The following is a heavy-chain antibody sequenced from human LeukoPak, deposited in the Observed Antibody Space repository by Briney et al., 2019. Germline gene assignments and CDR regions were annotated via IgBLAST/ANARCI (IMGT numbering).Heavy chain of an antibody. J-gene: IGHJ4*02. CDR3: ARVVWVFEY. V-gene: IGHV4-38-2*01. CDR1: GYSISSGYH. Sequence: PSETLSLTCVVSGYSISSGYHWGWIRRPPGKGLEWIGSVYRSGTTYYDPSLKIRVTISEDTSKNHISLKVRSMIAADTVMYYCARVVWVFEYWGPGNLGTVSS. CDR2: VYRSGTT. D-gene: IGHD2-15*01.